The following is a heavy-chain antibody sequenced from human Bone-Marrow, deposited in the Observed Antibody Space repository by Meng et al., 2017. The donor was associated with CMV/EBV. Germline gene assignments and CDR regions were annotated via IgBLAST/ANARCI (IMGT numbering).Heavy chain of an antibody. CDR3: ARGGSSTYYYYCGMDV. CDR1: GFTFSSYA. Sequence: GESLKISCAASGFTFSSYAMHWVRQAPGKGLEWVAVISYDGSNKYYADSVKGRFTISRDNSKNTLYLQMNSLRAEETAVYYCARGGSSTYYYYCGMDVWGQGTTVTVSS. D-gene: IGHD6-13*01. CDR2: ISYDGSNK. V-gene: IGHV3-30*04. J-gene: IGHJ6*02.